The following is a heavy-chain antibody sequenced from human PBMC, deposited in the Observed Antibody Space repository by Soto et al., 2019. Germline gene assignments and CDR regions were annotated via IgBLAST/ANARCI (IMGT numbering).Heavy chain of an antibody. D-gene: IGHD3-10*01. CDR3: ARSLVRGVIDY. J-gene: IGHJ4*02. CDR2: IYHSGST. V-gene: IGHV4-4*02. Sequence: QVQLQESGPGLVKPSGTLSLTCAVSGGSISSSNWWSWVRQPPGKGLEWIGEIYHSGSTNYNPSPTSXXTXSXXKSKTQFSRKLSSVTAADTAVYYCARSLVRGVIDYWGQGTLVTVSS. CDR1: GGSISSSNW.